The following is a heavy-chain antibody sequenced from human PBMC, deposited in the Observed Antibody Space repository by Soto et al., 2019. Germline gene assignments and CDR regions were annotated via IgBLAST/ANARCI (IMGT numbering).Heavy chain of an antibody. J-gene: IGHJ4*02. Sequence: SVKVSCKASGGTFSSYAISWVRQAPGQGLEWMGGIIPIFGTANYAQKFQGRVTITADESTSTAYMELSSLRSEDTAVYYCARFDCSGGRCYSSSVFPFDYLGQGTLVTVSS. D-gene: IGHD2-15*01. CDR3: ARFDCSGGRCYSSSVFPFDY. V-gene: IGHV1-69*13. CDR2: IIPIFGTA. CDR1: GGTFSSYA.